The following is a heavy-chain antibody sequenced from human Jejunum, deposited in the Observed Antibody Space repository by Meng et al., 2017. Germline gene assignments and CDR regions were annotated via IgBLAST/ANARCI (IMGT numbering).Heavy chain of an antibody. J-gene: IGHJ6*02. V-gene: IGHV1-3*01. CDR2: VNGGNGDT. Sequence: ASVKVSCKASGYTFTSYAMHWLRQAPGQRLEWMGWVNGGNGDTKYSQKFQGRVTLTRDTSAVTAYMELSSLRSEDTAVYYCARGTCDGDCYSRYFYYGMDVWGQGTTVTVSS. CDR1: GYTFTSYA. D-gene: IGHD2-21*02. CDR3: ARGTCDGDCYSRYFYYGMDV.